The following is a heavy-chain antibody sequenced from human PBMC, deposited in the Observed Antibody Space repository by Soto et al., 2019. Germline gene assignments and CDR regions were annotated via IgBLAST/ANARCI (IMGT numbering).Heavy chain of an antibody. CDR1: GFTFSSYS. CDR3: ARDHLGIGWLEHTTYYYYGMDV. J-gene: IGHJ6*02. D-gene: IGHD6-19*01. CDR2: ISSSSSYI. Sequence: EVQLVESGGGLVKPGGSLRLSCAASGFTFSSYSMNWVRQAPGKGLEWVSSISSSSSYIYYADSVKGRFTISRDNAKNSLYLQMNSLRAEDTAVYYCARDHLGIGWLEHTTYYYYGMDVWGQGTTVTVSS. V-gene: IGHV3-21*01.